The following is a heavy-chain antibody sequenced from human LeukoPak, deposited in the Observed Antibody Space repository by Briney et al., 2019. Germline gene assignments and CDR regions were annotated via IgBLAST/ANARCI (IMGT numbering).Heavy chain of an antibody. CDR2: IYYSGST. CDR3: VRDHCSGGSCPHFYAFDI. V-gene: IGHV4-59*01. CDR1: GGSISSYY. Sequence: PSETLSLTCTVSGGSISSYYWSWIRQPPGKGLEWIGYIYYSGSTNYNPSLKSRVTISVDTSKNQFSLKLSSVTAADTAVYYCVRDHCSGGSCPHFYAFDIWGQGTMVTVSS. J-gene: IGHJ3*02. D-gene: IGHD2-15*01.